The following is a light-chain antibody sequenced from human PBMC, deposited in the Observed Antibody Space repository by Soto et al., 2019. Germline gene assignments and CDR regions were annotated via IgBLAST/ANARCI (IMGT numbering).Light chain of an antibody. CDR2: GAS. CDR1: QSLTSSY. V-gene: IGKV3-20*01. CDR3: XQYGSXPPIT. J-gene: IGKJ5*01. Sequence: IVMTQSPGTLSLSPGERATLSCRAIQSLTSSYLACYQQRPGQAPRLLIYGASSRATGIPDRFSGSGSGTDFTLTISRLEPEDFAVYXCXQYGSXPPITFGQGTRLEIK.